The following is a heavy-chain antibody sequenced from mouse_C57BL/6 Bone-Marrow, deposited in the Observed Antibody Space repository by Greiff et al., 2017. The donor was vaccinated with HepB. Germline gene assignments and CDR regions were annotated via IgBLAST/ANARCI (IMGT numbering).Heavy chain of an antibody. CDR1: GYTFTDYY. Sequence: VQLQQSGPELVKPGASVKISCKASGYTFTDYYMNWVKQSHGKSLEWIGDINPNNGGTSYNQKFKGKATLTVDKSSSTAYMELRSLTSEDSAVYYCAREEVYYGSSPHYYAMDYWGQGTSVTVSS. CDR2: INPNNGGT. J-gene: IGHJ4*01. CDR3: AREEVYYGSSPHYYAMDY. V-gene: IGHV1-26*01. D-gene: IGHD1-1*01.